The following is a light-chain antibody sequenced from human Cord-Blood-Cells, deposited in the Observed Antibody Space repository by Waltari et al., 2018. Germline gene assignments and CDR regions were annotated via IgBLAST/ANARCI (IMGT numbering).Light chain of an antibody. CDR2: AAS. CDR3: QQLNSYPYT. J-gene: IGKJ2*01. Sequence: DIQLTESPSFLSASVGDRVTITYRASQGISSYLARYQQKPGKAPKLLIYAASTLQSGVPSRFSGSGSGTEFTLTISSLQPEDFATYYCQQLNSYPYTFGQGTKLEIK. CDR1: QGISSY. V-gene: IGKV1-9*01.